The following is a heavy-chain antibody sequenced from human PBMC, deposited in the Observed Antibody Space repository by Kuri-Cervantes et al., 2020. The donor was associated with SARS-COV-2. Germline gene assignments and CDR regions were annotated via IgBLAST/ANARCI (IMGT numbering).Heavy chain of an antibody. CDR3: AEDPGIAAPVGWFDP. V-gene: IGHV3-23*01. D-gene: IGHD6-13*01. CDR2: ISGSGGST. Sequence: GESLKISCAASGFTFSSYAMSWVRQAPGKGLEWVSAISGSGGSTYYADSVKGRFTISRDNSKNTLYLQMNSLRAEDTAVYYCAEDPGIAAPVGWFDPWGRGTLVTGYS. CDR1: GFTFSSYA. J-gene: IGHJ5*02.